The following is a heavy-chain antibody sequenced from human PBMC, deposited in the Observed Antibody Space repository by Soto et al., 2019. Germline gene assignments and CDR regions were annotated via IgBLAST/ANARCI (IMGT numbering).Heavy chain of an antibody. CDR2: INSDGSST. CDR3: ARPQYSPDDVFDD. D-gene: IGHD2-15*01. J-gene: IGHJ3*01. CDR1: GFTFTNHW. V-gene: IGHV3-74*01. Sequence: GGSLRLSCAASGFTFTNHWMQWVRQAPGKGLVWVSRINSDGSSTSHADSVKGRFTISRDNAKNTLYLQMSSLRAEDTAVYYCARPQYSPDDVFDDWGRRTVVTVSS.